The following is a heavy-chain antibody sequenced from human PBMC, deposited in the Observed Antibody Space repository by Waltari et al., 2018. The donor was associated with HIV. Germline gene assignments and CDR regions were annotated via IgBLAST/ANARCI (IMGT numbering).Heavy chain of an antibody. CDR2: IYSSGNT. J-gene: IGHJ6*02. CDR1: GGSISHASYY. Sequence: QLQLQESGPGLVKPSQTLSLTCTVSGGSISHASYYWNWIRQPAGKGLEWIGRIYSSGNTNYNPSLKSRVTISVDTSKNQFSLKLSSVTAADTAVYYCARGRFEGYILYYYYGMDVWGQGTTVSVSS. CDR3: ARGRFEGYILYYYYGMDV. V-gene: IGHV4-61*02. D-gene: IGHD5-12*01.